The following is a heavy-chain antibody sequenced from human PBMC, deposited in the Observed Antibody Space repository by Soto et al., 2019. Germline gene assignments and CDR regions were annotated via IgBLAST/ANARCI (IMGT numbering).Heavy chain of an antibody. CDR2: ISSSSSYI. J-gene: IGHJ4*02. Sequence: GGSLRLSCAASGFTFSSYSMNWVRQAPGKGLEWVSSISSSSSYIYYADSVKGRFTISRDNAKNSLYLQMNSLRAEDTAVYYCARDISRFYSSSFKGWGQGTLVTVSS. CDR3: ARDISRFYSSSFKG. D-gene: IGHD6-13*01. CDR1: GFTFSSYS. V-gene: IGHV3-21*01.